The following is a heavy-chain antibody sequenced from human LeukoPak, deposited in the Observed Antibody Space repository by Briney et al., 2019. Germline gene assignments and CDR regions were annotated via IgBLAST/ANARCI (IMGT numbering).Heavy chain of an antibody. CDR2: INHSAST. J-gene: IGHJ5*02. CDR1: GGSFSGYY. CDR3: ATTRRITIFGVVIPNWFDP. Sequence: PSETLSLTCAVYGGSFSGYYWSWLRQPPGKGLEWSGEINHSASTNNNPPPKRRVTISVDTSKNQFSLKLSSVTAADTAVYSSATTRRITIFGVVIPNWFDPWGQGTLVTVSS. D-gene: IGHD3-3*01. V-gene: IGHV4-34*01.